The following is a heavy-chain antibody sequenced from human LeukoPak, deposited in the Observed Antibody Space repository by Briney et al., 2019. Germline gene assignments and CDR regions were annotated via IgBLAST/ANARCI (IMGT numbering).Heavy chain of an antibody. CDR2: IKQDGSKK. D-gene: IGHD2-2*01. V-gene: IGHV3-7*01. CDR1: GFTFSNFW. Sequence: GGSLRLSCTASGFTFSNFWMAWVRQAPGEGLEWVANIKQDGSKKSYVDSVKGRFTISRDNAKNSLYLQMNILRAEDTAVYYCATDNVYCSRTSCYQTFDYWGQGTLVTVPS. J-gene: IGHJ4*02. CDR3: ATDNVYCSRTSCYQTFDY.